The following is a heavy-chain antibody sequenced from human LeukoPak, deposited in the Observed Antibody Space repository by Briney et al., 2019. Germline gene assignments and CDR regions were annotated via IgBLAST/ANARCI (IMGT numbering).Heavy chain of an antibody. Sequence: GGSLRLSCAASGFTFSAYAMTWVRQAPGKGLEWVSTICGGGGSTYYADSVKGRFTISRDNSKNTLYLQVNSLRAEDTAVYYCAKGGKWDVTPFDYWGQGTLVTVSS. CDR3: AKGGKWDVTPFDY. D-gene: IGHD1-26*01. CDR2: ICGGGGST. CDR1: GFTFSAYA. J-gene: IGHJ4*02. V-gene: IGHV3-23*01.